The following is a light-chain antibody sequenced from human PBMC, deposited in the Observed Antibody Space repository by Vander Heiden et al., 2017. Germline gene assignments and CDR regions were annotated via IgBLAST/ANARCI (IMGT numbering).Light chain of an antibody. Sequence: EIVLTQSPGILSLSPGEKATLSCRASQSVDNDKLAWHQQRPGQPPTLLIYGATDRATGIPDKFSGSVSGTDFNITSDTLEPEDFAVYFCHQDGDSPETFGQGTKVEVK. J-gene: IGKJ1*01. CDR2: GAT. V-gene: IGKV3-20*01. CDR1: QSVDNDK. CDR3: HQDGDSPET.